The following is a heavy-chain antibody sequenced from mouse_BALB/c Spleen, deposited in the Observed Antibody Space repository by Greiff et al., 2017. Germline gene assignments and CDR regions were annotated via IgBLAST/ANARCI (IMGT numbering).Heavy chain of an antibody. CDR1: GFNIKDTY. Sequence: VQLQQSGAELVKPGASVKLSCTASGFNIKDTYMHWVKQRPEQGLEWIGRIDPANGNTKYDPKFQGKATITADTSSNTAYLQLSSLTSEDTAVYYCSRWWLLRFYAMDYWGQGTSVTVSS. D-gene: IGHD2-3*01. CDR2: IDPANGNT. J-gene: IGHJ4*01. CDR3: SRWWLLRFYAMDY. V-gene: IGHV14-3*02.